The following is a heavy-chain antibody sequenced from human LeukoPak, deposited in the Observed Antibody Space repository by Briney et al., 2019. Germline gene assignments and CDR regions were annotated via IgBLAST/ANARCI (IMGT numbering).Heavy chain of an antibody. Sequence: ASVKVSCKASGGTFSSYAISWVRQAPGQGLEWMGGIIPIFGTANYAQKFQGRVTITADKSTSTAYMELSSLRSEDTAVYYCARDLGDSSGYYYKKDAFDIWGQGTMVTVSS. CDR1: GGTFSSYA. J-gene: IGHJ3*02. CDR2: IIPIFGTA. V-gene: IGHV1-69*06. CDR3: ARDLGDSSGYYYKKDAFDI. D-gene: IGHD3-22*01.